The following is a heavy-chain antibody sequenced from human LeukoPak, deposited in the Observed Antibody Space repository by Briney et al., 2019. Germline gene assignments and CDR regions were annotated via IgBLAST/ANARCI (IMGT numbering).Heavy chain of an antibody. D-gene: IGHD3-9*01. Sequence: ASVTVSCKASGGTFSSYAISWVRQAPGQGLEWMGGIIPIFGTANYAQKFQGRVTITADESTSTAYMELRSLRSDDTAVYYCARVRLYYDILTVYDNFDYWGQGTLVTVSS. V-gene: IGHV1-69*13. CDR3: ARVRLYYDILTVYDNFDY. CDR2: IIPIFGTA. J-gene: IGHJ4*02. CDR1: GGTFSSYA.